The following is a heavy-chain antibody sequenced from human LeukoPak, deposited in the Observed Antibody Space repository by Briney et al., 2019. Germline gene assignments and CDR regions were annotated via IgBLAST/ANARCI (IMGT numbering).Heavy chain of an antibody. CDR1: GFTFSNCW. Sequence: PGGSLRLSCAASGFTFSNCWMNWVRQAPGKGLEWVANIKHDGSERYYVDSVKGRFTISRDNAKNSLYLRMNSLRAEDTAVYYCAGKVDAPTHSHPLDYWGRGTLVTVSS. D-gene: IGHD5-12*01. CDR3: AGKVDAPTHSHPLDY. V-gene: IGHV3-7*01. J-gene: IGHJ4*02. CDR2: IKHDGSER.